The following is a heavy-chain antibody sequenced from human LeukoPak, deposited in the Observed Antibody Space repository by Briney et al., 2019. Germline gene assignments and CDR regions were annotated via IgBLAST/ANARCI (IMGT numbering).Heavy chain of an antibody. CDR2: INHSGST. CDR3: ARDAGYSGLDAFDI. CDR1: GGSISSYY. V-gene: IGHV4-34*01. J-gene: IGHJ3*02. D-gene: IGHD5-12*01. Sequence: SETLSLTCTVSGGSISSYYWSWIRQPPGKGLEWIGEINHSGSTNYNPSLKSRVTISVDTSKNQFSLKLSSVTAADTAVYYCARDAGYSGLDAFDIWGQGTMVTVSS.